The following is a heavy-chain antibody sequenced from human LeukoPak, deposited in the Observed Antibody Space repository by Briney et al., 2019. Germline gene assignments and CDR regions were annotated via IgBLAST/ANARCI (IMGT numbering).Heavy chain of an antibody. CDR1: GFTFSSHV. D-gene: IGHD3-22*01. Sequence: GRSLRLSCAASGFTFSSHVMHWVRQAPGKGLEWVAVISSDGSSKYYADSVKGRFTISRDNSKNTLYLQMKSLRAEDTAVYYCAREGTTIVVALDYWGQRTLVTVSS. CDR2: ISSDGSSK. V-gene: IGHV3-30-3*01. J-gene: IGHJ4*02. CDR3: AREGTTIVVALDY.